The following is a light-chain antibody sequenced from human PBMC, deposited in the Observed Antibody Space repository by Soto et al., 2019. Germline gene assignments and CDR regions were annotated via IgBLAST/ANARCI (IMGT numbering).Light chain of an antibody. J-gene: IGKJ3*01. CDR2: DAS. CDR3: QKCDYLPI. Sequence: DIQMTQSPSSLSASVGDRVTITCQASHDITSYLNWYQHKPGKAPKLLIYDASTLEAGVPSRFSGSGSGTNFTFTISSLQPEDVATYYCQKCDYLPIFGPGTTVDFK. V-gene: IGKV1-33*01. CDR1: HDITSY.